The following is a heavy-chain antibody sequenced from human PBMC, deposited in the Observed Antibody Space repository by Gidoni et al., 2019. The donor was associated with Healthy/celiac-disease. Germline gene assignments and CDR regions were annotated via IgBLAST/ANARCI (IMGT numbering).Heavy chain of an antibody. CDR1: GGTFSSYA. Sequence: QVQLVQSGAEVKKPGSSVQVSCKASGGTFSSYALSWVRQAPGQGLEWMGGIIPIFGTANYAQKFQGRVTITADESTSTAYMELSSLRSEDTAVYYCAILGYALTSYGMDVWGQGTTVTVSS. D-gene: IGHD2-2*01. CDR3: AILGYALTSYGMDV. J-gene: IGHJ6*02. V-gene: IGHV1-69*01. CDR2: IIPIFGTA.